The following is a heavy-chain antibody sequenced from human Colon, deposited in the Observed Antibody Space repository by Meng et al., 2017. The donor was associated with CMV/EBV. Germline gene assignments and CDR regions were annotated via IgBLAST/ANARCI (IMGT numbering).Heavy chain of an antibody. Sequence: GESLKISCAASGFTFEDYTMQWVRQAPGKGLEWVSAISGSGGRTYYADSVKGRFTISRDNSKNTLYLQMNSLRAEDTAVYYCARSLHHYYYYGMDVWGQGTTVTVSS. D-gene: IGHD4-17*01. CDR2: ISGSGGRT. V-gene: IGHV3-23*01. J-gene: IGHJ6*02. CDR3: ARSLHHYYYYGMDV. CDR1: GFTFEDYT.